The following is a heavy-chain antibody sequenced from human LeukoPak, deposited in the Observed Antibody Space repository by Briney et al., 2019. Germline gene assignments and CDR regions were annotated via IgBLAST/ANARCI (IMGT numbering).Heavy chain of an antibody. Sequence: SETLSLTCTVSGGSISSGDYYWSWIRQPPGKGLEWIGYIYYSGSTNYNPSLKSRVTISVDTSKNQFSLKLSSVTAADTAVYYCARDQWQQLAFDIWGQGTMVTVSS. CDR1: GGSISSGDYY. V-gene: IGHV4-61*08. CDR2: IYYSGST. CDR3: ARDQWQQLAFDI. J-gene: IGHJ3*02. D-gene: IGHD6-13*01.